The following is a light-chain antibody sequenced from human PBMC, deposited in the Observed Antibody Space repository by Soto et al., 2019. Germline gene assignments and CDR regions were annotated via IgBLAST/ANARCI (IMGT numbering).Light chain of an antibody. J-gene: IGKJ1*01. CDR2: GAS. Sequence: DIQMTQSPSTLSASVGDTVTITCRASQSISTSLAWYQQKPGKAPNLLISGASTLEEGVPSRFRGSGSGTEFTLTITSLQTDGFATYYCQQYITYSTFGQGTRVEIE. V-gene: IGKV1-5*01. CDR1: QSISTS. CDR3: QQYITYST.